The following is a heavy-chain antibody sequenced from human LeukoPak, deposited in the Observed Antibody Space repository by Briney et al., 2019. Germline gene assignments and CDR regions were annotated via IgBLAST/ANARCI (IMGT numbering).Heavy chain of an antibody. CDR3: ARLKEISSLFDY. CDR1: GFTFSSNW. Sequence: GGSLRLSCAASGFTFSSNWMTWVRQAPGNGLEWVANINPDGSQKYYVDSVKGRFTISRDNAKDSLYLQMNSLRAEDTAVYYCARLKEISSLFDYWGQGTLVTVSS. V-gene: IGHV3-7*03. D-gene: IGHD6-6*01. J-gene: IGHJ4*02. CDR2: INPDGSQK.